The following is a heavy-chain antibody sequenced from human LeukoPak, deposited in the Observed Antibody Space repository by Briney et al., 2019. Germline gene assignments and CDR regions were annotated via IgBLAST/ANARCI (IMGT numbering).Heavy chain of an antibody. V-gene: IGHV4-34*01. D-gene: IGHD5-18*01. CDR2: INHSGST. Sequence: SETLSLTCAVYGGSFSGYYWSWIRQPPGKGLEWIGEINHSGSTNYNPSLKSRVTISVDTSKNQFSLKLSSVTAADTAVYYCARAFGYSYGGRFDYWGQGTLVTVSS. CDR1: GGSFSGYY. CDR3: ARAFGYSYGGRFDY. J-gene: IGHJ4*02.